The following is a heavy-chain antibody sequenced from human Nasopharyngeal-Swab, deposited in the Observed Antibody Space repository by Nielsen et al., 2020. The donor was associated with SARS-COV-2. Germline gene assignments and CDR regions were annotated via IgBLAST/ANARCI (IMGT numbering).Heavy chain of an antibody. D-gene: IGHD3-22*01. V-gene: IGHV3-53*05. J-gene: IGHJ5*02. CDR1: GFTVSSNY. Sequence: GESLKISCAASGFTVSSNYMSWVRQAPGKGLEWVSVIYSGGSTYYADSVKGRFTISRDNSKNTLYLQMNSLRAEDTAVYYCARDYYDSSGYYNNWFDPWGQGTLVTVSS. CDR3: ARDYYDSSGYYNNWFDP. CDR2: IYSGGST.